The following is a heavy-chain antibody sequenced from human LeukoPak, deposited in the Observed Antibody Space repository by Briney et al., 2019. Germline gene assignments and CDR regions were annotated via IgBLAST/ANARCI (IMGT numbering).Heavy chain of an antibody. CDR1: GGSFSGYY. J-gene: IGHJ4*02. CDR2: INHSGST. Sequence: SEALSLTCAVYGGSFSGYYWSWIRQPPGKGLEWIGEINHSGSTNYNPSLKSRVTISVDTSKNQFSLKLSSVTAADTAVYYCARQYYYGSGSYYFGVARIYFDYWGRGALVTVSS. D-gene: IGHD3-10*01. CDR3: ARQYYYGSGSYYFGVARIYFDY. V-gene: IGHV4-34*01.